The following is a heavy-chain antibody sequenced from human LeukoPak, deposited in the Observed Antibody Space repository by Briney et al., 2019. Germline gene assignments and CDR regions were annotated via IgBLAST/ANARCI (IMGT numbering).Heavy chain of an antibody. CDR2: IIPIFGTA. Sequence: ASVKVSCKASGGSLSSYAISWVRQAPGQGLEWMGGIIPIFGTANYAQKFQGRVTITADESTSTAYMELSSLRSEDTAVYYCARTAGSNPIWFGELNYGMDVWGQGTTVTVSS. D-gene: IGHD3-10*01. CDR1: GGSLSSYA. CDR3: ARTAGSNPIWFGELNYGMDV. V-gene: IGHV1-69*13. J-gene: IGHJ6*02.